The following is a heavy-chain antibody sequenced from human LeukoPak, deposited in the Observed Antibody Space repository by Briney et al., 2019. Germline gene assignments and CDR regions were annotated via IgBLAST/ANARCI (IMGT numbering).Heavy chain of an antibody. CDR1: GFTLSSYG. J-gene: IGHJ4*02. CDR2: ISYDGSNK. CDR3: AKPSSGWTYYFDY. V-gene: IGHV3-30*18. Sequence: GGSLRLSCAASGFTLSSYGMHWVRQAPGKGLEWVAVISYDGSNKYYADSVKGRFTISRDNSKNTLYLQMNSLRAEDTAVYYCAKPSSGWTYYFDYWGQGTLVTVSS. D-gene: IGHD6-19*01.